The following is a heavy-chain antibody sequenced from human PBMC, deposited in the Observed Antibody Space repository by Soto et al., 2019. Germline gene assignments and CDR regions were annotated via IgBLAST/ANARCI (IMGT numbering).Heavy chain of an antibody. D-gene: IGHD2-21*01. Sequence: EVQLLESGGGLVQPGGSLRLSCAASGFTFSSYAMSWVRQAPGKGLEWVSAISGSGGSTYYADSVKGRFTISRDNSKNTLYQQINCLRAEDTAVYYCAKDRGIASDYWGQGTLVTVSS. J-gene: IGHJ4*02. CDR2: ISGSGGST. CDR3: AKDRGIASDY. CDR1: GFTFSSYA. V-gene: IGHV3-23*01.